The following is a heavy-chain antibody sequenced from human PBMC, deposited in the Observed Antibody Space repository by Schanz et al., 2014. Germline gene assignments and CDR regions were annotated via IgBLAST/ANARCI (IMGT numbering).Heavy chain of an antibody. CDR2: ISSGGGTT. CDR3: AKPFRSSWYPDAFDI. J-gene: IGHJ3*02. D-gene: IGHD6-13*01. Sequence: EVKLLESGGGLVQPGGSLRLSCAASGFTFATYAMSWVRRAPGKGLEWVAGISSGGGTTFYADSVKGRFSISRDNSKNTVYMQMSSLRADDSAVYYCAKPFRSSWYPDAFDIWGQGTMVTVSS. V-gene: IGHV3-23*01. CDR1: GFTFATYA.